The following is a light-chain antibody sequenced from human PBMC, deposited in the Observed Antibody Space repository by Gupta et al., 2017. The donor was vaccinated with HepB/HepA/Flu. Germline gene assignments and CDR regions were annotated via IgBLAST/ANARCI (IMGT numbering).Light chain of an antibody. V-gene: IGKV3-15*01. CDR2: GAS. J-gene: IGKJ2*01. CDR1: ESVSSN. Sequence: EVVMTQSPATLSVSPGERATLPCRASESVSSNLAWYQQRPGQAPRVPIYGASTRTTGIPARFSGSGSGTEFTLTISSLQSEDFAAYYCQQYNNWPYTFGRGTKLEIK. CDR3: QQYNNWPYT.